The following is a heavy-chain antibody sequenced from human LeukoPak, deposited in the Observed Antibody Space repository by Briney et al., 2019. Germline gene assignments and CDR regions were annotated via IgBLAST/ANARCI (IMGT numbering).Heavy chain of an antibody. CDR3: ARAPYYYDSSGYINWFDP. J-gene: IGHJ5*02. Sequence: SETLSLTCTVSGVSISSHYWSWIRQPPGKGLEWIGYIYYSGSTNYNPSLKSRVTISVDTSKNQFSLKLSSVTAADTAVYYCARAPYYYDSSGYINWFDPWGQGTLVTVSS. V-gene: IGHV4-59*11. D-gene: IGHD3-22*01. CDR1: GVSISSHY. CDR2: IYYSGST.